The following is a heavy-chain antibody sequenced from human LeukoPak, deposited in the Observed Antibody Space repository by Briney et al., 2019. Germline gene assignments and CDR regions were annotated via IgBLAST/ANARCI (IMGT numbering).Heavy chain of an antibody. CDR2: INGGGSPI. J-gene: IGHJ4*02. CDR3: AKDGYSSIPGFHFEY. CDR1: GFTFSRDS. V-gene: IGHV3-48*04. D-gene: IGHD6-13*01. Sequence: GGSLRLSCAASGFTFSRDSMNWVRQAPGKGLEWVSYINGGGSPIFYADSVKGRFTISRDNSKKTLYLHLNSLRVEDAAVYYCAKDGYSSIPGFHFEYWGQGTPVTVSS.